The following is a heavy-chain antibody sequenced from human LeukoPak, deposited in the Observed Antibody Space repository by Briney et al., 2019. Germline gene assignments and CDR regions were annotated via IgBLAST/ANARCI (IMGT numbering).Heavy chain of an antibody. V-gene: IGHV3-30*02. CDR1: GFTLSSYG. J-gene: IGHJ5*02. Sequence: GGSLRLSCAVSGFTLSSYGMHCVRQAPGKGLEWVAFIRYDGSYKYYADSVKGRFTISRDNSKNTLYLQMNSLRAEDTAVYYCAKGDNGVYNWFDPWGQGTLVTVSS. CDR2: IRYDGSYK. CDR3: AKGDNGVYNWFDP. D-gene: IGHD2-8*01.